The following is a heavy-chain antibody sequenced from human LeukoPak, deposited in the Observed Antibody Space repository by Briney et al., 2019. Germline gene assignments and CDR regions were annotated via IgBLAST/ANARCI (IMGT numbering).Heavy chain of an antibody. CDR2: IYSGGST. V-gene: IGHV3-53*01. Sequence: GGSLRLSCAASGSSVRTVSSYMYWVRQAPGKGLEWVSLIYSGGSTSYADSVKGRFTISSDNSKNTLYLEMSSLRTDDTAIYCCARDHDLCGQGILVTVSS. J-gene: IGHJ5*02. CDR3: ARDHDL. CDR1: GSSVRTVSSY.